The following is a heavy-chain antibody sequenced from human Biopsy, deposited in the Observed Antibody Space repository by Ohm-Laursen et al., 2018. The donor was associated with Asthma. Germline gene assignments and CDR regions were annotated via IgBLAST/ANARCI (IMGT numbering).Heavy chain of an antibody. Sequence: SLRLSCAASGFSFSNFAIHWVRQAPGKGLEWVGVISKDASTQDYADSVKGRFTMARDNSKNTLDLQMNSLREEDTAVYYCVRDGTDDALDIWGQGTVVSVSS. V-gene: IGHV3-30*01. CDR3: VRDGTDDALDI. CDR2: ISKDASTQ. J-gene: IGHJ3*02. D-gene: IGHD1-1*01. CDR1: GFSFSNFA.